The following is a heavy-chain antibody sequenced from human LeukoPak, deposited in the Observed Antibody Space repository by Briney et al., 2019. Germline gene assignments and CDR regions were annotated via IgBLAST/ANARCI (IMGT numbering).Heavy chain of an antibody. CDR1: GGSFSGYY. D-gene: IGHD3-3*01. V-gene: IGHV4-34*01. Sequence: SETLSLTCAVHGGSFSGYYWSWIRQPPGKGLEWIGEINQSGETNYNPSLMSRVTISEDTSNNQFSLMLTSVTAADTAVYYCARGARSDTPYNWFDPWGQGTLVTVSS. CDR2: INQSGET. J-gene: IGHJ5*02. CDR3: ARGARSDTPYNWFDP.